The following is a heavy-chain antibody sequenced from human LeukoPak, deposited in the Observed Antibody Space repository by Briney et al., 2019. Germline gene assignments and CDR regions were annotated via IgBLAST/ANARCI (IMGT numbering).Heavy chain of an antibody. Sequence: SVKVSCKASGGTFSSYAISWVRQAPGQGLEWMGGIIPIFGTANYAQKFQERVTITRDMSTSTAYMELSSLRSEDTAVYYCAAVRWGYWGLRNAFDIWGQGTMVTVSS. CDR1: GGTFSSYA. J-gene: IGHJ3*02. D-gene: IGHD7-27*01. V-gene: IGHV1-69*05. CDR3: AAVRWGYWGLRNAFDI. CDR2: IIPIFGTA.